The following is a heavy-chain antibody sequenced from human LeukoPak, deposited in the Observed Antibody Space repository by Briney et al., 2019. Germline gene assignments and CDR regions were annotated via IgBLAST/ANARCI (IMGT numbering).Heavy chain of an antibody. V-gene: IGHV3-33*06. CDR3: ANEIEYSSSLSPFDY. D-gene: IGHD6-6*01. J-gene: IGHJ4*02. CDR1: GFTFSSYG. Sequence: GGSLRLSCAASGFTFSSYGMHWVRQAPGKGLEWVAVIWYDGSNKYYADSVKGRFTISRDSSKNTLYLQMNSLRAEDTAVYYCANEIEYSSSLSPFDYWGQGTLVTVSS. CDR2: IWYDGSNK.